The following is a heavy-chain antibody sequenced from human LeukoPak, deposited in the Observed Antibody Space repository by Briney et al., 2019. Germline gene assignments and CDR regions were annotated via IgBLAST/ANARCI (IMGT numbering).Heavy chain of an antibody. J-gene: IGHJ1*01. V-gene: IGHV3-9*01. CDR1: GFTFSSYW. D-gene: IGHD1-26*01. Sequence: GGSLRLSCAASGFTFSSYWMSWVRQAPGKGLEWVSGISWNSGSIGYADSVKGRFTISRDNAKNSLYLQMNSLRAEDTALYYCAKDIGIYSGKSDFQHWGQGTLVTVSS. CDR3: AKDIGIYSGKSDFQH. CDR2: ISWNSGSI.